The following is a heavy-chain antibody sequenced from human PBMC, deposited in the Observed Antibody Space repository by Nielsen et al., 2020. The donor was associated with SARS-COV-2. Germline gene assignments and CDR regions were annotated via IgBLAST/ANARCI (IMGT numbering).Heavy chain of an antibody. CDR1: GGSIGSYY. J-gene: IGHJ2*01. Sequence: SETLSLTCTVFGGSIGSYYWSWIRQPPGKGLEWIGHIFNTGSTSYNPSPKSRVTISVDTSKNQFSLKLSSVTAADTAVYYCAREGPPFDLWGRGTLVTVSS. V-gene: IGHV4-59*13. CDR2: IFNTGST. CDR3: AREGPPFDL.